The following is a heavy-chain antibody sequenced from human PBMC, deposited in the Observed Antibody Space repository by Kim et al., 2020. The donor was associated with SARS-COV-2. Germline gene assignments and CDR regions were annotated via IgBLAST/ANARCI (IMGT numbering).Heavy chain of an antibody. D-gene: IGHD6-13*01. CDR1: GFTFDDYA. J-gene: IGHJ6*02. Sequence: GGSLRLSCAASGFTFDDYAMHWVRRAPGKGLEWVSGISWNSGSIGYADSVKGRFTISRDNAKNSLYLQMNSLRAEDTALYYCAKEYGGGSRVPIWYYGMDVWGQGTTVTVSS. V-gene: IGHV3-9*01. CDR2: ISWNSGSI. CDR3: AKEYGGGSRVPIWYYGMDV.